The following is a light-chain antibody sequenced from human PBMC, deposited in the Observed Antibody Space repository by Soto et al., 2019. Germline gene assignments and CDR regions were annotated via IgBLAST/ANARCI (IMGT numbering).Light chain of an antibody. V-gene: IGKV1-27*01. CDR3: XXXNHAPT. Sequence: DIQLTQSPSSLSASVGDRVTITCRASQAISSYLAWYQQKPGKVPELLIYATSTLQSGAPSRFSGSGSGTXXXXXXXXXXXXXXATYYCXXXNHAPTFGGGTKVEIK. CDR2: ATS. J-gene: IGKJ4*01. CDR1: QAISSY.